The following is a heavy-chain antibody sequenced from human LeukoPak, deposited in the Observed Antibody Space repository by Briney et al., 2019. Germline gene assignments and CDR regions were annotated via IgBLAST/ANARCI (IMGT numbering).Heavy chain of an antibody. D-gene: IGHD4-17*01. V-gene: IGHV5-51*01. CDR1: GSTFSSSW. Sequence: GASLKISCKGSGSTFSSSWIGWVRQMPGKGLEWMGIIYPGDSVTRYSPSFQGQVTISADKSINTAYLQWSSLKATDTGMYFCARQYGRPYDYWGQGTLVTVSS. CDR2: IYPGDSVT. J-gene: IGHJ4*02. CDR3: ARQYGRPYDY.